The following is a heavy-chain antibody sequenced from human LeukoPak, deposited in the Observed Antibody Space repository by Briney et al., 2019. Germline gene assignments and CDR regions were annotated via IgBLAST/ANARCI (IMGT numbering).Heavy chain of an antibody. J-gene: IGHJ4*02. CDR1: GGSMSSYY. CDR2: IYYSGST. CDR3: ARHLAGRIFTFDY. D-gene: IGHD6-19*01. V-gene: IGHV4-59*01. Sequence: SETLSLTCTVSGGSMSSYYRSWIRQPPGKGLEWIGYIYYSGSTNYNPSLQSRVTISVDTSKNQFSLKLNSVTAADTAVYYCARHLAGRIFTFDYWGQGTLVTVSS.